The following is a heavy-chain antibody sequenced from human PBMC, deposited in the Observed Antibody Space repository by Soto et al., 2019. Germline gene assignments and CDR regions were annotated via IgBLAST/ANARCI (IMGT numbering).Heavy chain of an antibody. CDR3: ASRLYSRYYYYGMDV. J-gene: IGHJ6*02. V-gene: IGHV1-69*02. D-gene: IGHD2-8*01. Sequence: QVQLVQSGAEVKKPGSSVKVSCKASGGTFSSYTISWVRQAPGQGLEWMGRIIPILGIANYAQKFQGRVTITADKSTSRAYMELSSLRSEDTAVYYCASRLYSRYYYYGMDVWGQGTTVTVSS. CDR2: IIPILGIA. CDR1: GGTFSSYT.